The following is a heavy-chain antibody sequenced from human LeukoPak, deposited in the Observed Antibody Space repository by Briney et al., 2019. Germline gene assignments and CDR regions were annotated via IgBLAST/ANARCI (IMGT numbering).Heavy chain of an antibody. CDR1: GYTFTGYY. CDR3: ARDGGGLEWLSYYFDY. Sequence: ASVKVSCKASGYTFTGYYMHWVRQAPGQGLEWMGIINPSAGSTSYAQKFQGRVTMTRDTSTRTVYMELSSLRSEDTAVYFCARDGGGLEWLSYYFDYWGQGTLVTVSS. D-gene: IGHD3-3*01. J-gene: IGHJ4*02. CDR2: INPSAGST. V-gene: IGHV1-46*01.